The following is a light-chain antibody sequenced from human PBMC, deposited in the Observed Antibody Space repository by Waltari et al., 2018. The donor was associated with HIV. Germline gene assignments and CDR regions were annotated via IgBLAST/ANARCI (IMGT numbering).Light chain of an antibody. CDR2: AAS. CDR1: QGISTR. CDR3: QHYYTYPIT. V-gene: IGKV1D-16*01. J-gene: IGKJ5*01. Sequence: DIQMTQSPSSLSASVGATVTITCRASQGISTRLAWFQQRPEEAPKSLIYAASSLQSGVPSRFRGSGSGTDFTLTITSLLPEDSATYYCQHYYTYPITFGQGTRLEIK.